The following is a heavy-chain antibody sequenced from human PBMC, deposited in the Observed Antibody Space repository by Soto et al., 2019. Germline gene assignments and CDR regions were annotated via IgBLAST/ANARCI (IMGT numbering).Heavy chain of an antibody. CDR1: GLTFNRYW. Sequence: PGGSLRLSCAASGLTFNRYWMHWVRHAPGKGLVWVSHINTDGSNTNYADSVKGRFTISRDNAKSTLFLQMNSLRDEDTAVYYCAREFCSGGNCYTYYFDLWGQGIPVTVS. D-gene: IGHD2-15*01. V-gene: IGHV3-74*01. J-gene: IGHJ5*02. CDR3: AREFCSGGNCYTYYFDL. CDR2: INTDGSNT.